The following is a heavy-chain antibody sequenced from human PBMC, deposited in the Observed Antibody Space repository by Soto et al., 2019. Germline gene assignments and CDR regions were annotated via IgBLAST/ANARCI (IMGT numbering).Heavy chain of an antibody. Sequence: SETLSLTCAVYGGSFSGYYWSWIRQPPGKGLEWIGEINHSGSTNYNPSLKSRVTISVDTSKNQFSLKLSSVTAADTAVYYCARPDYGDYDNWFDPWGQGTLVTSPQ. V-gene: IGHV4-34*01. D-gene: IGHD4-17*01. CDR1: GGSFSGYY. J-gene: IGHJ5*02. CDR3: ARPDYGDYDNWFDP. CDR2: INHSGST.